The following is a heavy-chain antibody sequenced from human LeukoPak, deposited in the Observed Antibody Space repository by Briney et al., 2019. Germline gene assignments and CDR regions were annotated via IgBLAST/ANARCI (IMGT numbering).Heavy chain of an antibody. V-gene: IGHV3-23*01. Sequence: GGSLRLSCAASGFTFSSYAMSWVRQAPGKGLEWVSAISGSGGSTYYADPVKGRFTISRDNSKNTLYLQMNSLRAEDTAVYYCARGGLVGATNLPNFDYWGQGTLVTVSS. CDR2: ISGSGGST. CDR3: ARGGLVGATNLPNFDY. J-gene: IGHJ4*02. D-gene: IGHD1-26*01. CDR1: GFTFSSYA.